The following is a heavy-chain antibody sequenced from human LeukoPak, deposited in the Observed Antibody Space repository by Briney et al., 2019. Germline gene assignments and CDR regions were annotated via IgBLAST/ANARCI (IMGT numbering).Heavy chain of an antibody. Sequence: GGSLRLSCAASGFTFSSYGMHWVRQAPGKGLGWVAFIRYDGSNKYYADSVKGRFTISRDNSKNTLYLQMNSLRAEDTAVYYCAKDRNIVATYFDYWGQGTLVTVSS. J-gene: IGHJ4*02. CDR2: IRYDGSNK. CDR3: AKDRNIVATYFDY. D-gene: IGHD5-12*01. CDR1: GFTFSSYG. V-gene: IGHV3-30*02.